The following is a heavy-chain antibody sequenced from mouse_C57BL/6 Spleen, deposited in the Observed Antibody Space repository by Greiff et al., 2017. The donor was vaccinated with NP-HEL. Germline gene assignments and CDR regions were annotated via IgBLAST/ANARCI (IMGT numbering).Heavy chain of an antibody. V-gene: IGHV2-9-1*01. CDR2: IWTGGGT. D-gene: IGHD2-3*01. Sequence: QVQLKESGPGLVAPSQTLSISCTVSGFSLTSYAISWVRQPPGKGLEWLGVIWTGGGTNYNSALKSRLGISKDNSKSQVFLKMNSLQTDDTARYYCARWDDGYLYYAMDYWGQGTSVTVSS. CDR3: ARWDDGYLYYAMDY. J-gene: IGHJ4*01. CDR1: GFSLTSYA.